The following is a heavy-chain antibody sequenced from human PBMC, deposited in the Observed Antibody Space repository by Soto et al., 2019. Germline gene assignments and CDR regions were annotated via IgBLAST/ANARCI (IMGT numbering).Heavy chain of an antibody. CDR2: IGPSGGST. J-gene: IGHJ4*02. V-gene: IGHV1-46*01. CDR3: ARDRTSGGLFDY. D-gene: IGHD2-15*01. Sequence: QVQLVQSGAEVKKPGASVKVSCKASGYTFTSYYMHWVRQAPGQGLEWMGMIGPSGGSTTYAQNFQGRVTMTRDTSTSTVHMELSSMRPEDTAVYYCARDRTSGGLFDYWGQGTLVTVSS. CDR1: GYTFTSYY.